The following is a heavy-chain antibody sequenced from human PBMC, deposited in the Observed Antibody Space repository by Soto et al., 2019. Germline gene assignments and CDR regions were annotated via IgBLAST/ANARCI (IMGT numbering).Heavy chain of an antibody. D-gene: IGHD5-12*01. J-gene: IGHJ4*02. CDR1: GGSIISYY. V-gene: IGHV4-59*01. CDR2: IYYSGST. Sequence: SETLSLTCTVSGGSIISYYLSWIRQHTGKGLEWIGYIYYSGSTNYNPSLKSRVTISVDTSKNQFSLKLSSVTAADTAVYYCARVQDIVATAGGFDYWGQGTLVTVSS. CDR3: ARVQDIVATAGGFDY.